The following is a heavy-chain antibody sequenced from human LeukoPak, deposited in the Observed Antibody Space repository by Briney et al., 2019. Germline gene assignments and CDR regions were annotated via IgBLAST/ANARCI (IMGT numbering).Heavy chain of an antibody. CDR3: ASKSWIQLWAPFDY. CDR2: IYSGGSK. CDR1: GFTVSSNY. V-gene: IGHV3-66*02. D-gene: IGHD5-18*01. Sequence: PGGSLRLSCAASGFTVSSNYMSWVRQAPGKGLEWVSVIYSGGSKYCADSVKGRFTISRDNSKNTLYLQMISLRAEDTAVYYCASKSWIQLWAPFDYWGQGTLVTVSS. J-gene: IGHJ4*02.